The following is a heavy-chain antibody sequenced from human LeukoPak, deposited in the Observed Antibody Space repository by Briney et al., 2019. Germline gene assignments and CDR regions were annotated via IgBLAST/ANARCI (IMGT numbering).Heavy chain of an antibody. CDR3: ARQRYGYYLDY. D-gene: IGHD5-18*01. Sequence: ASVKVSCRASAYTSTGYSMHWVRQAPGQGLEWVGRISPNTGGPNYAEKFQGRVTMTRDTSISTAYMELRRLRYDDTAVYYCARQRYGYYLDYWGQETLVTVSS. CDR2: ISPNTGGP. CDR1: AYTSTGYS. J-gene: IGHJ4*02. V-gene: IGHV1-2*06.